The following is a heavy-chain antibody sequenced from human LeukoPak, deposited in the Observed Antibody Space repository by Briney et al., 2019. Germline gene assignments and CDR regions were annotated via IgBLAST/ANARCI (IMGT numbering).Heavy chain of an antibody. CDR2: INPNSGGT. CDR3: ARGLWFGPSPADY. Sequence: ASVKVSCKASGYTFTGYYMHWVRQAPGQALEWMGRINPNSGGTNYAQKFQGRVTMTRDTSISTAYMELSRLRSDDTAVYYCARGLWFGPSPADYWGQGTLVTVSS. D-gene: IGHD3-10*01. CDR1: GYTFTGYY. J-gene: IGHJ4*02. V-gene: IGHV1-2*06.